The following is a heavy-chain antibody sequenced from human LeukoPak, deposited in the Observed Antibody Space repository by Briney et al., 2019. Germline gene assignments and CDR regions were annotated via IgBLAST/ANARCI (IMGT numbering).Heavy chain of an antibody. D-gene: IGHD3-16*01. CDR2: ISSSSSYI. J-gene: IGHJ3*02. V-gene: IGHV3-21*01. CDR1: GFTFSSYS. Sequence: GGSLRLSCAASGFTFSSYSMNWVRQAPGKGLEWVSSISSSSSYIYYADSVKGRFTISRDNAKNSLYLQMNSLRVEDTAVYYCARSPGILTANDAFDIWGQGTMVTVSS. CDR3: ARSPGILTANDAFDI.